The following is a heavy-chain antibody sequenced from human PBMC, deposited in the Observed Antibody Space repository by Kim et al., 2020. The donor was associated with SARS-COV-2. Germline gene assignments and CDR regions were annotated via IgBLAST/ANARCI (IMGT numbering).Heavy chain of an antibody. D-gene: IGHD2-21*01. J-gene: IGHJ6*02. CDR3: ARNGGAGWMDV. V-gene: IGHV3-30*01. Sequence: YYADSVKGQFTISRDNSKNTLYLQMNSLRAEDTAVYYCARNGGAGWMDVWGQGTTVTVSS.